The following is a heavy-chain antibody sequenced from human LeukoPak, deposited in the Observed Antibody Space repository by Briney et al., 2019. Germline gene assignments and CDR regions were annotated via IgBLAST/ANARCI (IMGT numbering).Heavy chain of an antibody. J-gene: IGHJ4*02. CDR2: ISGSGGST. D-gene: IGHD3-22*01. Sequence: PGASLRLSCAASGFTFSSYAMSWVRQAPGKGLEWGSAISGSGGSTYYADSVKGRFTISRDNSKNTLYLQMNSLRAEDTAVYYCAKAPGTMIVVVITTWGQGTLVTVSS. CDR3: AKAPGTMIVVVITT. V-gene: IGHV3-23*01. CDR1: GFTFSSYA.